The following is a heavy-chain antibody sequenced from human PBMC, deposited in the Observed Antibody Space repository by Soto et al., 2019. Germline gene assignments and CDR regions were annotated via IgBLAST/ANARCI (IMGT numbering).Heavy chain of an antibody. CDR3: ARVASSRWCGDYYRMDV. D-gene: IGHD6-13*01. Sequence: GGSLRLSCAASGFTFSSYSMNWVRQAPGKGLEWVSSISSSSSYIYYADSEKGRFTISRDNAKNSLYLHMHSLRAEATVVYYCARVASSRWCGDYYRMDVCGEGTTINV. CDR2: ISSSSSYI. CDR1: GFTFSSYS. J-gene: IGHJ6*01. V-gene: IGHV3-21*01.